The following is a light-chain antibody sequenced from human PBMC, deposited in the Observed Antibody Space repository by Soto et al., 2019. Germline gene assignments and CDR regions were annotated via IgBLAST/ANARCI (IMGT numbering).Light chain of an antibody. Sequence: DIVLTQSPGTLSLSPGERATLSCRASQSVSSNFLAWYQQKPGQAPRLLIYGASKRATGIPDRFSGSGSETDFALTISGLEPADFAVYYCQQYGTSPPGVTFGPGTKVDIK. V-gene: IGKV3-20*01. CDR3: QQYGTSPPGVT. J-gene: IGKJ3*01. CDR2: GAS. CDR1: QSVSSNF.